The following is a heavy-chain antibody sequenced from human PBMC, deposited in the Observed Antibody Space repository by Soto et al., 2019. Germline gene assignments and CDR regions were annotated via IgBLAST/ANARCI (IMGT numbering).Heavy chain of an antibody. D-gene: IGHD5-12*01. CDR3: ARVLRFGNGYGWGFDY. J-gene: IGHJ4*02. V-gene: IGHV3-30-3*01. Sequence: QVQLVESGGGVVQPGRSLRLSCVGTGFSFSSYSMHWVRQAPGKGLEWVAVVSFDGNNKYYANSVKDRFTVSRDNSKNTMYVQMKSLKAEDTAVYYCARVLRFGNGYGWGFDYWGQGTLVTVSS. CDR1: GFSFSSYS. CDR2: VSFDGNNK.